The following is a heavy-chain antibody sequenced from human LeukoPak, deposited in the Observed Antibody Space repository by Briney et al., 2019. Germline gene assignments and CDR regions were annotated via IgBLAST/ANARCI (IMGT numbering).Heavy chain of an antibody. D-gene: IGHD3-10*01. J-gene: IGHJ4*02. V-gene: IGHV3-9*01. CDR3: AKGRGSGSHYYFDY. CDR1: GFTFDDYA. Sequence: GGSLRLSCAASGFTFDDYAMHWVRQAPGKGLEWVSGISWNSGSIGYADSVKGRFTISRDNAKNSLYLQMNSLRAEDTALYYCAKGRGSGSHYYFDYWGQGTLVTVSS. CDR2: ISWNSGSI.